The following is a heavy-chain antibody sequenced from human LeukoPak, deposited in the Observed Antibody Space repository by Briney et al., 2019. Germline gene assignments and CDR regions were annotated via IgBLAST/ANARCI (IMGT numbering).Heavy chain of an antibody. CDR1: GFMFDDYA. D-gene: IGHD3-3*01. CDR2: ITWDGTRT. J-gene: IGHJ4*02. Sequence: GGSLRLSCRTSGFMFDDYAMHWVRQAPGKGLEWTSLITWDGTRTDYGDSVKGRFTMSRDNSKKSLFLQMNSLRLDDTAFYYCAKDTGFRSGIHYAFDSWGQGTLVTVSS. CDR3: AKDTGFRSGIHYAFDS. V-gene: IGHV3-43D*04.